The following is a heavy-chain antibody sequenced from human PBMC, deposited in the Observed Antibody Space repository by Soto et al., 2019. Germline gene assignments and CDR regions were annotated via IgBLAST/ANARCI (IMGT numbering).Heavy chain of an antibody. Sequence: GGPKRLSCAASGFSLGNFWISRVSKTQGKGLEWVANIRQDGSEKNYVDSVKGRFTISRDNAKNSLYLQMNSLSVEDTAVYYCTSRYLEHCFSSGCSEPYGYWGQGALV. D-gene: IGHD1-20*01. CDR3: TSRYLEHCFSSGCSEPYGY. CDR2: IRQDGSEK. V-gene: IGHV3-7*05. CDR1: GFSLGNFW. J-gene: IGHJ4*02.